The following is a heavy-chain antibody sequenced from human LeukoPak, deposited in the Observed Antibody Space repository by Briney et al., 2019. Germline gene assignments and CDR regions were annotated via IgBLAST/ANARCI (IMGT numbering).Heavy chain of an antibody. CDR3: ALALVSLQNIAAAGSTGAFDM. V-gene: IGHV3-48*02. CDR1: GFTLSSYS. J-gene: IGHJ3*02. Sequence: GGSLRLPRAASGFTLSSYSMNWVRQAPGTGLEWFSYISSSSSTVYYADSVKGRFTISRDYAKNSLYLQMNSLRDEDTAVYYCALALVSLQNIAAAGSTGAFDMWGQGTMVTVSS. CDR2: ISSSSSTV. D-gene: IGHD6-13*01.